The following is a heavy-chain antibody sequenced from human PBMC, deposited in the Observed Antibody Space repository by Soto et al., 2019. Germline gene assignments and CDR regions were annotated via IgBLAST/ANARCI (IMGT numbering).Heavy chain of an antibody. CDR1: CGSIISYY. J-gene: IGHJ6*02. V-gene: IGHV4-59*01. CDR3: AHGGWYYYGMDV. CDR2: IYYSGST. Sequence: PSETLSLTCTFSCGSIISYYWSWIRQPPGKGLEWIGYIYYSGSTNYNPSLKSRVTISVDTSKNQFSLKLSSVTAADTAVYYCAHGGWYYYGMDVWGQGTTVTVSS. D-gene: IGHD6-19*01.